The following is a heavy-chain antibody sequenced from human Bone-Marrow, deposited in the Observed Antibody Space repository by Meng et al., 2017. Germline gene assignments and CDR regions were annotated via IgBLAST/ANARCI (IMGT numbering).Heavy chain of an antibody. Sequence: GGSLRPSCAVSGLTFASYGMSWVRQAPGKGLEGVSVISNTGSTIYYADSVKGRFTISRDNSKNTLYLQMNSLKAEDTAVYSCARTYSSGWYFDYWGQGTLVTVSS. V-gene: IGHV3-23*01. CDR2: ISNTGSTI. CDR3: ARTYSSGWYFDY. J-gene: IGHJ4*02. D-gene: IGHD6-19*01. CDR1: GLTFASYG.